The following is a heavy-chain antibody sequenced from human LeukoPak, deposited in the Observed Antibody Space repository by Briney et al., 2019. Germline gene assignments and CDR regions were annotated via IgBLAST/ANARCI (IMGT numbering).Heavy chain of an antibody. CDR1: GGTFSSYA. D-gene: IGHD3-10*01. CDR2: INPNSGGT. V-gene: IGHV1-2*02. J-gene: IGHJ5*02. CDR3: ARDEYYGSGSDWFDP. Sequence: ASVKVSCKASGGTFSSYAISWVRQAPGQGLEWMGWINPNSGGTNYAQKFQGRVAMTRDTSISTAYMELSRLRSDDTAVYYCARDEYYGSGSDWFDPWGQGTLVTVSS.